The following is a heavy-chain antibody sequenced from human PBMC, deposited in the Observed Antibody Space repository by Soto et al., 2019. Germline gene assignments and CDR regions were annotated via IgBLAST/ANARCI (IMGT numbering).Heavy chain of an antibody. D-gene: IGHD3-10*01. CDR3: ARRGYGPGFPYYCCMDV. CDR1: GGSMSSYY. CDR2: IYYSGST. V-gene: IGHV4-59*01. J-gene: IGHJ6*02. Sequence: QVQLQESGPGLVKPSETLSLTCTVSGGSMSSYYWSWIRQPPGKGLEWIGYIYYSGSTNYNPSLKSRVTMSVDTPKNQFSLKLSSVTAADTAVYYCARRGYGPGFPYYCCMDVWGQGTTVTVSS.